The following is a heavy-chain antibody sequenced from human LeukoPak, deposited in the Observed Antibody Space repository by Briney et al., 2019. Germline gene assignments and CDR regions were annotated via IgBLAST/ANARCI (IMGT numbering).Heavy chain of an antibody. CDR3: ARDRSFGTRSSGWPSYFDY. V-gene: IGHV1-24*01. D-gene: IGHD6-19*01. Sequence: GASVKVSCKVSGYTLTELSMHWVRQAPGKGLEWMGGFDPEDGETIYAQKFQGRVTITRDTSASTAYMELSSLRSEDTAVYYCARDRSFGTRSSGWPSYFDYWGQGTLVTVSS. J-gene: IGHJ4*02. CDR2: FDPEDGET. CDR1: GYTLTELS.